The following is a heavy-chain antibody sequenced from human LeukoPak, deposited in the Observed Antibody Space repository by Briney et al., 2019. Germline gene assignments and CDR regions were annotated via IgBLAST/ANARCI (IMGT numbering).Heavy chain of an antibody. CDR1: GFTFSSYE. CDR3: ARKAVAGRFDY. Sequence: SGGSLRLSCAASGFTFSSYEMNWVRQAPGKGLEWVSYISSSGSTIYYADSVKGRFTISRDNAKNSLYLQMNSLRAEDTAVYYCARKAVAGRFDYWGQGTLVTVPS. J-gene: IGHJ4*02. V-gene: IGHV3-48*03. D-gene: IGHD6-19*01. CDR2: ISSSGSTI.